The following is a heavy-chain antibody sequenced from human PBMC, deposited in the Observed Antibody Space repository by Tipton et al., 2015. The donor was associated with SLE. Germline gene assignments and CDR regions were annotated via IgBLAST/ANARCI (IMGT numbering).Heavy chain of an antibody. V-gene: IGHV4-39*07. CDR3: VRLRSKVLIDY. CDR1: GGSVSSGSYY. CDR2: IYYSGST. J-gene: IGHJ4*02. Sequence: TLSLTCTVSGGSVSSGSYYWAWIRQPPGKGPEWIGTIYYSGSTYYYPSLKSPITISVDTSKNQFSLEVRSVTAADTAVYYCVRLRSKVLIDYWGQGTLVTVSS. D-gene: IGHD2-8*01.